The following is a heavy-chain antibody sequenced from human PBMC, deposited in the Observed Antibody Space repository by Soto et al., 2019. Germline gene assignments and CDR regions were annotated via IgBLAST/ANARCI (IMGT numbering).Heavy chain of an antibody. CDR3: ASIKGFAGTNPSDY. V-gene: IGHV4-34*01. CDR1: GWSFSGYY. Sequence: SEALSLTCTVYGWSFSGYYWSWIRQPPGKGLEWIGEINHSGSTNYNPSLKSRVTISVDTSKNQFSLKLSSVTAADTAVYYCASIKGFAGTNPSDYWGQGTLVTVSS. CDR2: INHSGST. J-gene: IGHJ4*02. D-gene: IGHD1-7*01.